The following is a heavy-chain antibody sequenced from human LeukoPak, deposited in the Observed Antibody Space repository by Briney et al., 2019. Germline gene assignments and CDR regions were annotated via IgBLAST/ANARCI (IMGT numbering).Heavy chain of an antibody. CDR1: GGSITNYY. CDR3: ARLTTVTPY. J-gene: IGHJ4*02. Sequence: PSETLSLTCTVSGGSITNYYWTWIRQPPGKGLEWIGYIHYSGSTNYNPSLKSRVTISVDTSKNQFSLKLSSVTAADTAVYYCARLTTVTPYWGQGTLVTVSS. D-gene: IGHD4-17*01. CDR2: IHYSGST. V-gene: IGHV4-59*12.